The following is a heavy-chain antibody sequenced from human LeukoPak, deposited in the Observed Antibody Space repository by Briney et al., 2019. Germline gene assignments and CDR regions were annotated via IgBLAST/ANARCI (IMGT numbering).Heavy chain of an antibody. CDR3: AKELGDGYNQFSTYFAS. Sequence: GGSLRLSCAASGFSFDDFALHWVRQPPGKGLEGVSVISGDGGRTYYAHSVKGRFTVSRDNSKNSLYLQLNTLQTEDTALYFCAKELGDGYNQFSTYFASWGQGTLVTVSS. CDR1: GFSFDDFA. D-gene: IGHD5-24*01. CDR2: ISGDGGRT. J-gene: IGHJ4*02. V-gene: IGHV3-43*02.